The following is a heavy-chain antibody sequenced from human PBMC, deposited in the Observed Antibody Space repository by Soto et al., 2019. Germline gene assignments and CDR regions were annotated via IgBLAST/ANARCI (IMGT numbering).Heavy chain of an antibody. CDR1: GYTFTGYY. CDR3: ARKVRDYNFDY. Sequence: AAVKVSCKASGYTFTGYYMHWVRQAPGQGLEWMGWINPDSGATKYTQKFQGRVTMTRDTSISTAYMELSRLRSDDTAFYYCARKVRDYNFDYWGQGALVTVSS. CDR2: INPDSGAT. J-gene: IGHJ4*02. V-gene: IGHV1-2*02. D-gene: IGHD4-17*01.